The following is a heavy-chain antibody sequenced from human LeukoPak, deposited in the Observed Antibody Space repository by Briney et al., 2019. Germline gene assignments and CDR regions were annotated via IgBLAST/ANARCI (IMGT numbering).Heavy chain of an antibody. CDR3: ARDSSVTAAPIDY. Sequence: GGSLRLSCAASGSTFSSYSMNWVRQAPGKGLEWVSYISSSSSTIYYADSLKGRFTISRDDAENSLYLQMNSLRAEDTAVYYCARDSSVTAAPIDYWGRGTLVTVSS. D-gene: IGHD2-2*01. CDR1: GSTFSSYS. V-gene: IGHV3-48*01. J-gene: IGHJ4*02. CDR2: ISSSSSTI.